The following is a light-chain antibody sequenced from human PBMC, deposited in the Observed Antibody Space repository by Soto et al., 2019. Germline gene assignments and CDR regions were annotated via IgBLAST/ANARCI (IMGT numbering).Light chain of an antibody. CDR3: QQLNSYPGGIT. CDR2: DAS. V-gene: IGKV1-5*01. Sequence: IQLTQSPSSLSASVGDRVTITCRAIQSISSWLAWYQQKPGKAPKLLIYDASSLESGVPSRFSGSGSGTEFTLTISSLQPDDFATYYCQQLNSYPGGITFGQGTRLEIK. J-gene: IGKJ5*01. CDR1: QSISSW.